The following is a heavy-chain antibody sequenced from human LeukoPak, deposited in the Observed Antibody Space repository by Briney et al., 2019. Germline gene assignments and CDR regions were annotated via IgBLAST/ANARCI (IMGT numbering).Heavy chain of an antibody. Sequence: SQTLSLTCTVSGGSISSGSYYWSWIRQPAGKGLEWIGRIYTSGSTNYNPSLKSRVTISVDTSKNQFSLKLSSVTAADTAVYYCARARGGGSYRGYCFDYWGQGTLVTVSS. V-gene: IGHV4-61*02. CDR2: IYTSGST. CDR1: GGSISSGSYY. CDR3: ARARGGGSYRGYCFDY. D-gene: IGHD1-26*01. J-gene: IGHJ4*02.